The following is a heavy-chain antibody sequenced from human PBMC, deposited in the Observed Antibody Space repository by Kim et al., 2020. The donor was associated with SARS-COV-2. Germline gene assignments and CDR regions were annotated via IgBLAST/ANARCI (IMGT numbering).Heavy chain of an antibody. J-gene: IGHJ4*02. V-gene: IGHV3-11*01. CDR2: ISGSGSAI. D-gene: IGHD1-26*01. CDR1: GFGFSDYD. Sequence: GGSLRLSCATSGFGFSDYDMSWVRQAPGKGLEWLSYISGSGSAIKYADSVKGRFTISRDNAKNSLYLQMNSLRAEDAAVYYCAKGGAYIGGYYVYFDYWGQGALVAVSS. CDR3: AKGGAYIGGYYVYFDY.